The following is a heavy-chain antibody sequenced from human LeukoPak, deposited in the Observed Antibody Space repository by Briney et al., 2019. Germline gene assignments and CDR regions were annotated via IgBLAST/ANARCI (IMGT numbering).Heavy chain of an antibody. CDR3: AKNLDGVATYFDY. CDR1: GFTFSSYA. Sequence: GGSLRLSCAASGFTFSSYAMSWVRQAPGKGLEWVSGISNSGGTTYYADSVKGRFTITRDNFKNTLYLQMDSLGAEDTAVYHCAKNLDGVATYFDYWGQGTLVTVSS. D-gene: IGHD5-12*01. V-gene: IGHV3-23*01. J-gene: IGHJ4*02. CDR2: ISNSGGTT.